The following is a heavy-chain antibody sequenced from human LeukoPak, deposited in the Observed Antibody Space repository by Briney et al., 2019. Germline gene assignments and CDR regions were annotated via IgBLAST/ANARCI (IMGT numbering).Heavy chain of an antibody. J-gene: IGHJ5*02. CDR3: ARWGIAVAGTHNWFDP. CDR1: GYTFTGYY. CDR2: INPNSGGT. Sequence: ASVKASCKASGYTFTGYYMHWVRQAPGQGLEWMGWINPNSGGTNYAQKFQGRVTMTRDTSISTAYMELSRLRSDDTAVYCCARWGIAVAGTHNWFDPWGQGTLVTVSS. V-gene: IGHV1-2*02. D-gene: IGHD6-19*01.